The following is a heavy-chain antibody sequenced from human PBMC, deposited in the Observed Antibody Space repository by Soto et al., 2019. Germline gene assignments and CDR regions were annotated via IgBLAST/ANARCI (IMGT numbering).Heavy chain of an antibody. J-gene: IGHJ4*02. D-gene: IGHD3-16*01. CDR1: CASINNRDLY. CDR2: ISYSGSP. CDR3: APCARNGDYFDY. V-gene: IGHV4-39*01. Sequence: ETLTLTYTVSCASINNRDLYWGWIRQPPGKGLEWIGAISYSGSPYYNPSLKSRVTISVDTSTNQFSLRLNSMTAADTGVYYCAPCARNGDYFDYWGQGTLVTVSS.